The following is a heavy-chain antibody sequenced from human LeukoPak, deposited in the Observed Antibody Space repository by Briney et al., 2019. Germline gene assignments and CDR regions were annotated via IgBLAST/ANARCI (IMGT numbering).Heavy chain of an antibody. Sequence: GASVKVSCKASGYTFTGHYIHWVRQAPEQGLEWMGWINPNSGGTSYAQKFQGRVTMTRDTSINTAYMELNRLKSDDAAVFYCARQMTSSFIWFDPWGQGTLVTVSS. CDR2: INPNSGGT. CDR3: ARQMTSSFIWFDP. D-gene: IGHD3-10*01. J-gene: IGHJ5*02. CDR1: GYTFTGHY. V-gene: IGHV1-2*02.